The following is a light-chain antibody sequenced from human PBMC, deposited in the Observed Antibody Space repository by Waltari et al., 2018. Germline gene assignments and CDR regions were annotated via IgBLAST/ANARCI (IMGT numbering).Light chain of an antibody. Sequence: QSVLPQPPSGSGTPGPRVTISCSGGRSNIGSETVTWYQQLPGTAPKVLIYNDNQRPSGVPDRFSGSKSGTSASLAISGLQSEDEADYYCAAWDDSLHAWVFGGGTKLTVL. CDR3: AAWDDSLHAWV. CDR2: NDN. CDR1: RSNIGSET. J-gene: IGLJ3*02. V-gene: IGLV1-44*01.